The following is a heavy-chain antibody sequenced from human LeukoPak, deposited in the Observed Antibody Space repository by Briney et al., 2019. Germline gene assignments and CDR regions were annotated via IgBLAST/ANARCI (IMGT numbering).Heavy chain of an antibody. J-gene: IGHJ4*02. CDR3: ARGRSDYYLDS. CDR1: GYTFTDYY. V-gene: IGHV1-2*02. Sequence: GASVKVSCKASGYTFTDYYVHWVRQAPGQGLEWMGWINPNTGGTNYAQKFQGRVTMTRDTSISTAYMGLSRLTSDDTAVYYCARGRSDYYLDSWGQGTLVTVSS. CDR2: INPNTGGT. D-gene: IGHD3-10*01.